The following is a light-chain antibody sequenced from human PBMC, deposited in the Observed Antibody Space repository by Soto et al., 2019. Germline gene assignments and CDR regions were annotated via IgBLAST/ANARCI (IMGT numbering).Light chain of an antibody. CDR3: AAWDDNVCL. V-gene: IGLV1-44*01. CDR1: TSNIGTNT. Sequence: QSVLTQPPSASGTPGQRVTISCSGTTSNIGTNTVRWYQQVPGTAPKVLIYNNHERPSGVPDRFSGSKSGTSASLAISGLQFDDEADYYCAAWDDNVCLFGGGTKLTVL. J-gene: IGLJ3*02. CDR2: NNH.